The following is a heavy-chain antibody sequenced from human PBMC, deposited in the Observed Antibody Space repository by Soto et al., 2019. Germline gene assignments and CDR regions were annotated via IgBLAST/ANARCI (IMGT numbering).Heavy chain of an antibody. Sequence: PSETLSLTCAVYGGSFSGYYWSWIRQPPGEGLEWIGEINHSGSTNYNPSLKSQVTMSADTSKNQLSLKLSSVTAADTAVYYCARGQRNTAMLLSQYYYYGMDVWGQGTAVTVSS. CDR2: INHSGST. CDR1: GGSFSGYY. J-gene: IGHJ6*02. D-gene: IGHD5-18*01. V-gene: IGHV4-34*01. CDR3: ARGQRNTAMLLSQYYYYGMDV.